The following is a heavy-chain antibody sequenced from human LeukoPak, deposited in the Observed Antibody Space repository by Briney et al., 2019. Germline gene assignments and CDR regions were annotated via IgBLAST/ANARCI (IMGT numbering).Heavy chain of an antibody. CDR3: ARGGIVVVPAAIHPVGY. CDR1: GGSISSGGYY. Sequence: PSETLSLTCTVSGGSISSGGYYWSWIRQPPGKGLEWIGYIYYSGSTYYNPSLKSRVTISVDTSKNQFSLKLSSVTAADTAVYYCARGGIVVVPAAIHPVGYWGQGTLVTVSS. D-gene: IGHD2-2*01. V-gene: IGHV4-30-4*08. J-gene: IGHJ4*02. CDR2: IYYSGST.